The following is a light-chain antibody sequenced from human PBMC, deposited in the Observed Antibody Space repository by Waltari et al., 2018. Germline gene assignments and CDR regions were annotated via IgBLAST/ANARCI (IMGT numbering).Light chain of an antibody. V-gene: IGKV4-1*01. CDR3: QQYSTTPLT. CDR1: QTVLYSSNNKNY. J-gene: IGKJ4*01. CDR2: WAS. Sequence: DIVMTQSPDSLAVSLGERATLHCKSSQTVLYSSNNKNYLAWYQQKPGQPPKLLIYWASTRESGVPDRFSGSGSGTDFTLTISSLQAEDVAVYYCQQYSTTPLTFGGGTKVEVK.